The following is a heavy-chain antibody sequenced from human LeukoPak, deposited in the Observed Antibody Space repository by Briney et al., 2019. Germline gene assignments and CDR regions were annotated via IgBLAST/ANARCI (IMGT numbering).Heavy chain of an antibody. D-gene: IGHD2-2*01. J-gene: IGHJ4*02. CDR2: ISTSGSYI. CDR3: ARVRCSTSCFFDY. CDR1: GFTFSSYS. Sequence: GGSLRLSCAASGFTFSSYSMTWVRQAPGKGLEWVSSISTSGSYIYYADSMKGRFTISRDNAKNSLYLQMSSLRAEDTAVYYCARVRCSTSCFFDYRGQGTLVTVSS. V-gene: IGHV3-21*01.